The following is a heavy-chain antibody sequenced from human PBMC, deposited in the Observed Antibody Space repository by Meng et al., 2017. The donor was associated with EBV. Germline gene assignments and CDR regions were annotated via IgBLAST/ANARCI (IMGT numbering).Heavy chain of an antibody. CDR3: ASESGRGYTPDY. Sequence: QWQVVQAAAEVKKPGSSVKVSCKTSGGPFRNYAISWVRQAPGQGLEWLGGFLPTLGAPNYAQKFHGRVSITADESTSTHYMDLSSLRSEDTAVYYCASESGRGYTPDYWGQGTLVTVSS. J-gene: IGHJ4*02. V-gene: IGHV1-69*01. D-gene: IGHD3-10*01. CDR2: FLPTLGAP. CDR1: GGPFRNYA.